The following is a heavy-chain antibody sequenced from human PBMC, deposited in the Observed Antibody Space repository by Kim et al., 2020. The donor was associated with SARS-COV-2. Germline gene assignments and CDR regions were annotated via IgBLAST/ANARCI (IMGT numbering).Heavy chain of an antibody. J-gene: IGHJ6*02. V-gene: IGHV1-3*01. CDR1: GYSFTFYA. CDR2: ISAGNGNT. D-gene: IGHD1-26*01. Sequence: ASVKVSCKASGYSFTFYAIHWVRQAPGQRLELMGWISAGNGNTRHSEKFQGRVSIARDTSACTSYMELSSLRFEDTAVYYCARDNKYGSGSYYNGYGMDVWGQGTTVTVSS. CDR3: ARDNKYGSGSYYNGYGMDV.